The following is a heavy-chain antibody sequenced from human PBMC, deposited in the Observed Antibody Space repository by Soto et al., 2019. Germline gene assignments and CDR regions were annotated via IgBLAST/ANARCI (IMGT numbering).Heavy chain of an antibody. CDR2: IYYSGST. D-gene: IGHD3-10*01. Sequence: PSETLSLTCTVSGGSISSGGYYWSWIRQHPGKGLEWIGYIYYSGSTYYNPSLKSRVTISVDTSKNQFSLKLSSATAADTAVYYCARDSGFRTGSGFEPWGQGTLVTLSS. CDR3: ARDSGFRTGSGFEP. CDR1: GGSISSGGYY. V-gene: IGHV4-31*03. J-gene: IGHJ5*02.